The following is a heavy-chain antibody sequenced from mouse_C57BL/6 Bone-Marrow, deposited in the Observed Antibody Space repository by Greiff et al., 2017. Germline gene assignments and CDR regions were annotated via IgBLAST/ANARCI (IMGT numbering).Heavy chain of an antibody. CDR2: INPNYGTT. Sequence: EVQLQQSGPELVKPGASVKISCKASGYSFTDYNMNWVKQSNGKSLEWIGLINPNYGTTSYNQKFKGKATLTVDQSSSTAYMQLNSLTSEDSAVYYCASFIATVVPHWYFDVWGTGTTVTVSS. D-gene: IGHD1-1*01. J-gene: IGHJ1*03. V-gene: IGHV1-39*01. CDR1: GYSFTDYN. CDR3: ASFIATVVPHWYFDV.